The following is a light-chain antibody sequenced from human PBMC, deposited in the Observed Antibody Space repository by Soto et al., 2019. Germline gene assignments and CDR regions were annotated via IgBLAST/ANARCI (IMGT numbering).Light chain of an antibody. CDR3: QHRSNWPPLT. V-gene: IGKV3-11*01. CDR2: DAS. CDR1: QSVSSY. J-gene: IGKJ4*01. Sequence: EIVLTQSPATLSLSPGDRATLPCRASQSVSSYLAWYQQKPGQTPRLLIYDASNRATGIPARFSGSGSGTDFTLTISSLEPEDFAVYYCQHRSNWPPLTFGGGTKVEIK.